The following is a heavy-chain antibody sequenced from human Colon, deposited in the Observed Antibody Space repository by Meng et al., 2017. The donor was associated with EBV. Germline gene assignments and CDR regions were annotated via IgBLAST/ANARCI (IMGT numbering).Heavy chain of an antibody. D-gene: IGHD6-19*01. CDR3: VREFRAVAQNPNDY. CDR1: GFTFSSYW. CDR2: INSDGSST. J-gene: IGHJ4*02. Sequence: VAVVKSRGGLVQLGGSLKLSLAASGFTFSSYWMHWVRQVSGKGLVWVSRINSDGSSTSYADSLKGRFTISRDNAKMTLYLQRNSLRAEDTAVYYCVREFRAVAQNPNDYWGQGTLVTVSS. V-gene: IGHV3-74*01.